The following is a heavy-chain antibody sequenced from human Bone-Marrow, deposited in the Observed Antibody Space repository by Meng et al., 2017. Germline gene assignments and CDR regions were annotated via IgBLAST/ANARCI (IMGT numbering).Heavy chain of an antibody. V-gene: IGHV3-23*01. D-gene: IGHD5-24*01. CDR2: ISGSGGST. CDR3: AKSRDGYRHPGYYFDY. J-gene: IGHJ4*02. CDR1: GFTFSSYA. Sequence: LTCAASGFTFSSYAMSWVRQAPGKGLEWVSAISGSGGSTYYADSVKGRFTISRDNSKNTLYLQMNSLRAEDTAVYYCAKSRDGYRHPGYYFDYWGQGTLVTVSS.